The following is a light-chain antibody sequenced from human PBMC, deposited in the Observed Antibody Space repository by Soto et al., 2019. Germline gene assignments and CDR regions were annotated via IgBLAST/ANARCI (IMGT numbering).Light chain of an antibody. CDR2: DTS. CDR3: QQYNNWPPIT. Sequence: ETVMTQSRGTLSVSPGERATLSCRASQSVSSYLAWYQQKPGQAPRLLIYDTSTRATGIPARFSGSGSGTEFTLTISSLQSEDFAVYYCQQYNNWPPITFGQGTRLEIK. J-gene: IGKJ5*01. V-gene: IGKV3-15*01. CDR1: QSVSSY.